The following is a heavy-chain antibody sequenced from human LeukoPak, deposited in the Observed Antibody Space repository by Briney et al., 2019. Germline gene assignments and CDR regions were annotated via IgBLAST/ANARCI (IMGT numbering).Heavy chain of an antibody. V-gene: IGHV1-69*05. CDR1: GGTFSSYA. CDR2: IIPIFGTA. D-gene: IGHD3-9*01. J-gene: IGHJ6*03. Sequence: EASVKVSCKASGGTFSSYAISWVRQAHGQGLEWMGRIIPIFGTANYAQKFQGRVTITTDESTSTAYMELSSLRSEDTAVYYCARDLGVLRYFDWLLGNYYMDVWGKGTTVTVSS. CDR3: ARDLGVLRYFDWLLGNYYMDV.